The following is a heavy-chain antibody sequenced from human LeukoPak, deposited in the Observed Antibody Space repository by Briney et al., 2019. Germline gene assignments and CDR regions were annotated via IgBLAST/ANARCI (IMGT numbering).Heavy chain of an antibody. Sequence: GGSLRLPCAASGFTFSSYAMHWVRQAPGKGLEWVAVISYDGSNKYYADSVKGRFTISRDNSKNTLYLQMNSLRAEDTAVYYCARNGGVRGWRAFDIWGQGTMVTVSS. D-gene: IGHD3-10*01. V-gene: IGHV3-30*04. CDR2: ISYDGSNK. J-gene: IGHJ3*02. CDR1: GFTFSSYA. CDR3: ARNGGVRGWRAFDI.